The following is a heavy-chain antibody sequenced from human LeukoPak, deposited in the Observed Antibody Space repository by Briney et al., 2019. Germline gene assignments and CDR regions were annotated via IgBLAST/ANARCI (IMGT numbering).Heavy chain of an antibody. CDR2: MYHSGIT. CDR3: ARLTPGKNWFDP. CDR1: GYSINSAYY. D-gene: IGHD3-10*01. Sequence: SETLSLTCAVSGYSINSAYYWGWIRQPPGKGVEWIASMYHSGITYYNSSLKSRATISVDTSKNQFSLKLNSVTAADTSVNYCARLTPGKNWFDPWGHGTLVTVSS. V-gene: IGHV4-38-2*01. J-gene: IGHJ5*02.